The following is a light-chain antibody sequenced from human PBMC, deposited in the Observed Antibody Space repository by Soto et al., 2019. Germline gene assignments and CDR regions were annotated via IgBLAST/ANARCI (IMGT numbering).Light chain of an antibody. CDR1: QSVASLY. Sequence: DIVLTQSLDTLSLSPGERATVSCRASQSVASLYLAWYQQKPGQAPRLLIFGASSRASGIPDRFSGSGSGTDFTLTISRLEPEDFALYYCQHYGDSSWTFGQGTRVDI. V-gene: IGKV3-20*01. CDR3: QHYGDSSWT. CDR2: GAS. J-gene: IGKJ1*01.